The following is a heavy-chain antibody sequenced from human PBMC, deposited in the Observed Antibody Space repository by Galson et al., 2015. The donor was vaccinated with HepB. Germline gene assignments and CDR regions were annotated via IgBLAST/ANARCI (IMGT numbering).Heavy chain of an antibody. J-gene: IGHJ4*02. CDR2: ISYDGSNK. D-gene: IGHD3-9*01. Sequence: SLRLSCAASGFTFSSYGMHWVRQAPGKGLEWVAVISYDGSNKYYADSVKGRFTISRDNSKNTLYLQMNSLRAEDTAVYYCANGDFDWPHGCDYWGQGTLVTVSS. CDR3: ANGDFDWPHGCDY. CDR1: GFTFSSYG. V-gene: IGHV3-30*18.